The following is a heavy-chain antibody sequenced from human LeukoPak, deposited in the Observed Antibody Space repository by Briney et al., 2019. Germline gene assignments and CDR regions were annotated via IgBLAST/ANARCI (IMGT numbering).Heavy chain of an antibody. V-gene: IGHV1-18*01. D-gene: IGHD3-10*01. CDR1: GYTFTSYG. J-gene: IGHJ3*02. CDR3: ARVAWGTMVRGVITDDAFDI. Sequence: ASVKVSCKASGYTFTSYGISWVRQAPGQGLEWMGWISAYNGNTNYAQKVQGRVTMTTDTSTSTAYMELRSLRSDDTAVYYCARVAWGTMVRGVITDDAFDIWGQGTMVTVSS. CDR2: ISAYNGNT.